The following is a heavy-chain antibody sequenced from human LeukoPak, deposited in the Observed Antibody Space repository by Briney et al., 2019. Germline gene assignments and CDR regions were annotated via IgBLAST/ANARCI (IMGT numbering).Heavy chain of an antibody. J-gene: IGHJ4*02. D-gene: IGHD3-10*01. V-gene: IGHV1-2*02. CDR1: GYTCTGYY. CDR2: INPNSGGT. Sequence: ASVKVSCKASGYTCTGYYMHWVRQAPGQGLEWMGWINPNSGGTNYAQKFQGRVTMTRDTSISTAYMELSRLRSDDTAVYYCARDAKIYGSGVDYWGQGTLVTVSS. CDR3: ARDAKIYGSGVDY.